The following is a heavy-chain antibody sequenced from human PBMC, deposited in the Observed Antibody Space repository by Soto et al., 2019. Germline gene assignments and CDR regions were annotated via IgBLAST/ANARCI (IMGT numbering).Heavy chain of an antibody. CDR2: IYWDDDK. Sequence: QITLKESGPTLVKPTQTLTLTCTFSGFSLSTSGVGVGWIRQPPGKALEWLALIYWDDDKRYSPSLKSRLTITKXXSXNXVVLTMTNMDPVDTATYYCAHSCISTSCPIRGAFDIWGQGTMVTVSS. CDR3: AHSCISTSCPIRGAFDI. J-gene: IGHJ3*02. CDR1: GFSLSTSGVG. V-gene: IGHV2-5*02. D-gene: IGHD2-2*01.